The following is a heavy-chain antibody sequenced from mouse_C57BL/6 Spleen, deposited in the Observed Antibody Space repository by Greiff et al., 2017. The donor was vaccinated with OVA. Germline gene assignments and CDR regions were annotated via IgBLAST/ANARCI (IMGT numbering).Heavy chain of an antibody. V-gene: IGHV1-50*01. Sequence: QVQLQQPGAELVKPGASVKLSCKASGYTFTSYWMQWVKQRPGQGLEWIGEIDPSDSYTNYNQKFKGKATLTVDTSSSTAYMQLSSLTSEDSAVYYCARTSITTVVAPSYAMDYWGQGTSVTVSS. CDR3: ARTSITTVVAPSYAMDY. CDR2: IDPSDSYT. CDR1: GYTFTSYW. D-gene: IGHD1-1*01. J-gene: IGHJ4*01.